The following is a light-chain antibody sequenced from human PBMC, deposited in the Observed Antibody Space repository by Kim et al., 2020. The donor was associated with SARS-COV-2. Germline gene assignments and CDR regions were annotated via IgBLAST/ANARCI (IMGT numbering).Light chain of an antibody. J-gene: IGKJ2*01. Sequence: IQMTQSPSTLSASVGDRVTITCRASQSISSWVAWYQQKPGKAPKLLIYKASTLESGVPSRFSGSGSGTEFTLTISSLQPDDFASYYCQQYNSYLTFGHGTKVEIK. CDR2: KAS. CDR1: QSISSW. V-gene: IGKV1-5*03. CDR3: QQYNSYLT.